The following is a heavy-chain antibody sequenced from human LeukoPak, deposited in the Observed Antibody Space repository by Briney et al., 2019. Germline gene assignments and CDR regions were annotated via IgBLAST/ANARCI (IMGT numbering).Heavy chain of an antibody. CDR1: GFTFGTYW. V-gene: IGHV3-7*01. CDR3: ARDPGEDY. Sequence: PGGSLRLSCAVSGFTFGTYWMTWVRQAPGKGLEWVANIDQDGSGRYYVESVKGRFTISRDNAKNSLYLQMNSLRAEDTAVYYCARDPGEDYWGQGTLVTVSS. D-gene: IGHD3-16*01. J-gene: IGHJ4*02. CDR2: IDQDGSGR.